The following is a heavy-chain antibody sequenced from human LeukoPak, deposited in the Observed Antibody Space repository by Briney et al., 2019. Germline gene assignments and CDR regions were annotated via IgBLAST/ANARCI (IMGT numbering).Heavy chain of an antibody. V-gene: IGHV4-39*07. CDR2: IYYSGST. CDR1: GGSISSSSYY. CDR3: ARLMTTVTTPSKMRIKPGGYFDY. J-gene: IGHJ4*02. D-gene: IGHD4-17*01. Sequence: SETLSLTCTVSGGSISSSSYYWGWIRQPPGKGLEWIGSIYYSGSTYYNPSLKSRVTISVDTSKNQFSLKLSSVTAADTAVYYCARLMTTVTTPSKMRIKPGGYFDYWGQGTLVTVSS.